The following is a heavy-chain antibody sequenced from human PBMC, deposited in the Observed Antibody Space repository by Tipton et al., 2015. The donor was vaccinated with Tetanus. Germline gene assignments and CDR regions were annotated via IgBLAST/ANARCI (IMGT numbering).Heavy chain of an antibody. Sequence: LRLSCTVSGGSISTTSDYWGWIRQPPGKGLGWIGSLYYSGTTYYNPSLKSRVTISVDTSKTPFSLRLSFVTAADTAVYYCARHSLKLGMWAFDIWGRGTLVTVSS. V-gene: IGHV4-39*01. CDR1: GGSISTTSDY. CDR2: LYYSGTT. D-gene: IGHD7-27*01. J-gene: IGHJ3*02. CDR3: ARHSLKLGMWAFDI.